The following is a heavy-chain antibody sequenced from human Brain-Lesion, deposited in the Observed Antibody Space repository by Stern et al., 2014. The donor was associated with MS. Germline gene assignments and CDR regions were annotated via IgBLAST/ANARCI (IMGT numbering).Heavy chain of an antibody. D-gene: IGHD5-12*01. V-gene: IGHV5-51*03. CDR1: GYLFDDYW. CDR2: LFPRDSNT. Sequence: EVQLVESGAEVKKPGESLKISCEASGYLFDDYWIGWGRQMSGRGLEVVAILFPRDSNTRYSPSVQGQVTISADKSISTLYLHGRSRKARAPAMYYCASSPATPSGYDRFDYWGQGALVTVSS. CDR3: ASSPATPSGYDRFDY. J-gene: IGHJ4*02.